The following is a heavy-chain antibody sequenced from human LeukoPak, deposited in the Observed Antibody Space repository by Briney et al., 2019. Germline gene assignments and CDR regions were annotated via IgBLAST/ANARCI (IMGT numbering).Heavy chain of an antibody. CDR2: IYTSGST. V-gene: IGHV4-61*02. D-gene: IGHD3-22*01. CDR1: GGSISSGSYY. J-gene: IGHJ1*01. Sequence: PSQTLSLTCTVSGGSISSGSYYWSWLRQPAGKGLEWIGRIYTSGSTNYNPSLKSRVTISVDTSKNQFSLKLSSVTAADTAVYYCAREGNYYDSSGPPYFQHWGQGTLVTVSS. CDR3: AREGNYYDSSGPPYFQH.